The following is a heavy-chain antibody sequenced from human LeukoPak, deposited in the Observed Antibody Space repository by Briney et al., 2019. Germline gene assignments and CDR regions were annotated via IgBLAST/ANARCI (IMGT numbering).Heavy chain of an antibody. CDR3: ARVKRDYGDYEVDY. D-gene: IGHD4-17*01. CDR1: GGTFSSYT. Sequence: EASVKVSCKASGGTFSSYTISWVRQAPGQGLEWMGRIIPILGIANYAQKFQGRVTITADKSTSTAYMELSSLRSEDTAVYYCARVKRDYGDYEVDYWGRGTLVTVSS. CDR2: IIPILGIA. V-gene: IGHV1-69*02. J-gene: IGHJ4*02.